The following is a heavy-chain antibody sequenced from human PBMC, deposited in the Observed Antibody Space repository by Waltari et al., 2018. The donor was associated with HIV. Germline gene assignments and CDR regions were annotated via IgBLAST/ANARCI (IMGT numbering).Heavy chain of an antibody. CDR1: GFTFSGYA. Sequence: EVQLVESGGGLVQPGGSLRLSCAASGFTFSGYAMNWVRQAPGKGLEWVSYISSSSTTINYADSVKGRFTISRDNAKNLLYLQMSSLRAEDTAVYFCARERFGSSYFGYWGQGTLVTVSS. CDR3: ARERFGSSYFGY. V-gene: IGHV3-48*04. CDR2: ISSSSTTI. D-gene: IGHD6-6*01. J-gene: IGHJ4*02.